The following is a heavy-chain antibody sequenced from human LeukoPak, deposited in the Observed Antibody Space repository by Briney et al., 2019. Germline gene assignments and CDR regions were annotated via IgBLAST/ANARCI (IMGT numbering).Heavy chain of an antibody. CDR2: IYENGGTT. D-gene: IGHD2-15*01. V-gene: IGHV3-23*01. Sequence: PGGSLRLSCVGSGFTFRSHAMSWVRQAPEKGLEFVSGIYENGGTTYYADSVKGRFSISRDNSKDTLYLQMDSLRGEDTAVYYCAKAAVPTGYCSGGSCYAVDYWGQGTLVTVSS. J-gene: IGHJ4*02. CDR1: GFTFRSHA. CDR3: AKAAVPTGYCSGGSCYAVDY.